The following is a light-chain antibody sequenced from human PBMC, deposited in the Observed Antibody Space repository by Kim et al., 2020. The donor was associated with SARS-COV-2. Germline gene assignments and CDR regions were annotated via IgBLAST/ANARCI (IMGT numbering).Light chain of an antibody. CDR3: QSYDSSLRVV. CDR2: GNS. J-gene: IGLJ2*01. Sequence: GQRVTSACTGSSSNSGAGYDVHWYQQLPGTAPKLLIYGNSNRPSGVPDRFSGSKSGISASLAITGLQAEDEADYYCQSYDSSLRVVFGGGTKLTVL. CDR1: SSNSGAGYD. V-gene: IGLV1-40*01.